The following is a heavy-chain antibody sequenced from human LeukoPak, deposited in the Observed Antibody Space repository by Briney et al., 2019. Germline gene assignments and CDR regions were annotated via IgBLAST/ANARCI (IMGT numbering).Heavy chain of an antibody. J-gene: IGHJ4*02. CDR3: ASDYCTSTSCYTYYFDC. V-gene: IGHV3-66*01. CDR1: GFTVSSNY. CDR2: IYSGGST. D-gene: IGHD2-2*01. Sequence: GGSLRLSCAASGFTVSSNYMSWVRQAPGKGLEWVSVIYSGGSTYYADSVKGRFTISRDNSKNTLYLQMNSLRAEDTAVYYCASDYCTSTSCYTYYFDCWGQGTLVTVSS.